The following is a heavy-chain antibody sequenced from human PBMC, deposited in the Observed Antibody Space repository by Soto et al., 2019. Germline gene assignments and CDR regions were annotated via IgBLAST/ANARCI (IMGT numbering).Heavy chain of an antibody. J-gene: IGHJ4*01. Sequence: SETLSLTCPVSGASITNFYWSWIRQSARKGLEWIGRIYTRGSTDYNPSLKSRVTISIDTSKNQASLTLKSVTAADTAVYYCARGGAYYFDSWGHLMQVTVSS. CDR1: GASITNFY. CDR2: IYTRGST. CDR3: ARGGAYYFDS. V-gene: IGHV4-4*07.